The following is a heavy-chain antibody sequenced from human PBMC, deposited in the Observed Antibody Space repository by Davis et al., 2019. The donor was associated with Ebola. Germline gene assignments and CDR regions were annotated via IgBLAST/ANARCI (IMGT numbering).Heavy chain of an antibody. CDR3: ARGFTIFGWNRFDP. CDR2: IYHSGST. V-gene: IGHV4-4*02. Sequence: GSLRLSCAVSGGSISSSNWWSWVRQPPGKGLEWIGEIYHSGSTNYNPSLKSRVTISVDKSKNQFSLKLSSVTAADTAVYYCARGFTIFGWNRFDPWGQGTLVTVSS. CDR1: GGSISSSNW. D-gene: IGHD3-3*01. J-gene: IGHJ5*02.